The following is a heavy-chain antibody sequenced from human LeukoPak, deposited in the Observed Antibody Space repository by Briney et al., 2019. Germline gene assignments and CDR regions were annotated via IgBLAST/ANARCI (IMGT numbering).Heavy chain of an antibody. CDR3: ARDSRYSDTSGYYYSHYYMDV. D-gene: IGHD3-22*01. CDR1: GGSINYYY. V-gene: IGHV4-59*01. J-gene: IGHJ6*03. CDR2: IYSSGRT. Sequence: KPSETLSLTCTVSGGSINYYYWSWIRQPPGKGLEYIGDIYSSGRTNYNPSLKSRVTMSVDTSKNQFSLKLSSVTAADTAVHYCARDSRYSDTSGYYYSHYYMDVWGKGTTVTVSS.